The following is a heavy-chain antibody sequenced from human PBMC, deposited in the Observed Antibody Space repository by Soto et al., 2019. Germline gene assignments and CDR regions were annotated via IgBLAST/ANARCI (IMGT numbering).Heavy chain of an antibody. CDR3: ARGSQTMNYYYGMDV. J-gene: IGHJ6*02. V-gene: IGHV3-13*01. CDR1: GFTLSSYD. CDR2: IGTAGDT. Sequence: PGGSLRLSCAACGFTLSSYDMHWVRQATGKGLEWVSAIGTAGDTYYPGSVKGRFTISRENAKNSLYLQMNSLRAGDTAVYYCARGSQTMNYYYGMDVWRQGTTVTVTS.